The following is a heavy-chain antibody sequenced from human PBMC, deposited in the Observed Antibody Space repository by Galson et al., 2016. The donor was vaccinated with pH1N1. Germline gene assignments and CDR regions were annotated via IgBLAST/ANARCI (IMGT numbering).Heavy chain of an antibody. J-gene: IGHJ3*01. D-gene: IGHD3-10*01. V-gene: IGHV3-11*01. CDR1: GFPFSHHY. CDR3: ARDHFGWAFDV. CDR2: ISGSDTTI. Sequence: SLRLSCAASGFPFSHHYMGWIRQAPGKGLEWISYISGSDTTIYYADSVRGRFTISRDNAQNSLYLHMNSLRAEDTAVYYCARDHFGWAFDVWGQGTMVTVSP.